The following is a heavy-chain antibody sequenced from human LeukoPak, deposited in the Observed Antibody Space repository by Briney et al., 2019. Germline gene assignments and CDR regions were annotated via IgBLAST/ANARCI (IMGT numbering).Heavy chain of an antibody. Sequence: ASVKVSCKASGYTFTSYYMHWARQAPGQGLEWMGIINPSGGSTSYAQKFQGRVTMTRDTSTSTVYMELSSLRSEDTAVYYCARVSFRGDCPRSWGQGTLVTVSS. CDR1: GYTFTSYY. CDR2: INPSGGST. V-gene: IGHV1-46*01. D-gene: IGHD2-21*02. CDR3: ARVSFRGDCPRS. J-gene: IGHJ5*02.